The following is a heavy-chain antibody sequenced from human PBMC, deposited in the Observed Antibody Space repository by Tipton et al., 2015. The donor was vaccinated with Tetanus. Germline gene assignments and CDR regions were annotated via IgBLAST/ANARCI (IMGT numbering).Heavy chain of an antibody. V-gene: IGHV3-21*01. CDR2: ISSTSSYI. CDR1: GFIFSNYR. J-gene: IGHJ4*02. CDR3: ASGSTLDD. D-gene: IGHD6-25*01. Sequence: AVSGFIFSNYRMNWVRQAPGKGLEWVSSISSTSSYIYYADSVKGRFTISRDNAKNSLFLQMDSLRAEDAAIYYCASGSTLDDWGQGALVSVSS.